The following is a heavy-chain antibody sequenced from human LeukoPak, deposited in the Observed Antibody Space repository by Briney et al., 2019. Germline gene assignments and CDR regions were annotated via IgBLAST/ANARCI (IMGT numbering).Heavy chain of an antibody. J-gene: IGHJ6*03. Sequence: GGSLRLSCAASGFTFSSYGMHWVRQAPGKGLEWVAFIRYDGSNKYYADSVKGRFTISRDNSKNTLYLQINSLRGEDTAVYYCAKGSKEVLFTRNHYMDVWGKGTTVTSSS. V-gene: IGHV3-30*02. CDR3: AKGSKEVLFTRNHYMDV. CDR1: GFTFSSYG. D-gene: IGHD1-14*01. CDR2: IRYDGSNK.